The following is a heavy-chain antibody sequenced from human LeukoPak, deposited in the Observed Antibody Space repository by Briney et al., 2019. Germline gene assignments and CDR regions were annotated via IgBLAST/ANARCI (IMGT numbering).Heavy chain of an antibody. CDR1: GFTFNTYG. D-gene: IGHD2/OR15-2a*01. CDR2: IRYDGTSK. Sequence: GGSLRLSCAASGFTFNTYGVHWVRQAPGKGLEWVSFIRYDGTSKFYADSVKGRFTISRDNSKNTLYLQLNSLRVEDTAVYYCAKYGNTFDMWAKGQWSPSLQ. CDR3: AKYGNTFDM. V-gene: IGHV3-30*02. J-gene: IGHJ3*02.